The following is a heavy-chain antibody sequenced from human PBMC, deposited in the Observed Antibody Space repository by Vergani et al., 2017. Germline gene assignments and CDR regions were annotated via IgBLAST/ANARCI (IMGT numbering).Heavy chain of an antibody. D-gene: IGHD2/OR15-2a*01. CDR1: GGSISSSSYY. CDR2: IYYSGST. CDR3: ARSTTNTAFDP. Sequence: QLQLQESGPGLVKPSETLSLTCTVSGGSISSSSYYWGWIRQHPGKGLEWIGYIYYSGSTYYNPSLKSRVTISVDTSKNQFSLKLSSGTAADTAVYYCARSTTNTAFDPWGQGTLVTVSS. J-gene: IGHJ5*02. V-gene: IGHV4-31*03.